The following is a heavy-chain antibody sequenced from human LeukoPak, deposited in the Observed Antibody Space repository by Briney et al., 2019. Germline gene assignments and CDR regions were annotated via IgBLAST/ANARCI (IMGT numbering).Heavy chain of an antibody. Sequence: GGSLRLSCAASGFTFSSYEMNWVRQAPGKGLEWVSYISSSGSSIYYADSVKGRFTISRDNAKNSLYLQMNSLRAEDTAIYYCVKGGFTYYDDWGQGTLVTVSS. CDR1: GFTFSSYE. CDR3: VKGGFTYYDD. V-gene: IGHV3-48*03. J-gene: IGHJ4*02. CDR2: ISSSGSSI. D-gene: IGHD3-22*01.